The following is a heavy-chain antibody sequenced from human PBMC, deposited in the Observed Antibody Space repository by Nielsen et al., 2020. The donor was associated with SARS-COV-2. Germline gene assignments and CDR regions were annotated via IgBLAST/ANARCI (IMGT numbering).Heavy chain of an antibody. V-gene: IGHV4-59*12. Sequence: SETLSLTCTVSGGPIRSYHWTWIRQTPGKGLEWIGNIYYNGLTKYNPSLKSRVTISVDMSKNQFSLKVDSVTAADTAVYYCARRGNILLDYWGQGTLVTVSS. CDR3: ARRGNILLDY. CDR1: GGPIRSYH. CDR2: IYYNGLT. J-gene: IGHJ4*02. D-gene: IGHD2/OR15-2a*01.